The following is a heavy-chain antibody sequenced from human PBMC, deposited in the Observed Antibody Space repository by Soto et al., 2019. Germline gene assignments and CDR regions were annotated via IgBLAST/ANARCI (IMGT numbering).Heavy chain of an antibody. V-gene: IGHV3-53*04. Sequence: GGSLRLSCAASGFTVSSYYMSWVRQAPGKGLEWVSVLYTGGSTYYAGSVNGRFTISRHNSENTLYLQMNSLRVEDTAVYYCARGDLTDIWGKGTTVTVSS. CDR1: GFTVSSYY. J-gene: IGHJ6*04. CDR2: LYTGGST. CDR3: ARGDLTDI.